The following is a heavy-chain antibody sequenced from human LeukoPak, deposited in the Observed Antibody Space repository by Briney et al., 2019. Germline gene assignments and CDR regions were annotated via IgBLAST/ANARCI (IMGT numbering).Heavy chain of an antibody. CDR3: ARDDSSGSPLDY. J-gene: IGHJ4*02. V-gene: IGHV4-39*01. D-gene: IGHD3-22*01. CDR2: IYYSGST. CDR1: GGSISSSSYY. Sequence: SETLSLTCTVSGGSISSSSYYWGWIRQPPGKGLEWIGSIYYSGSTYYNPSLKSRVPISVDTSKNQFSLKLSSVTAADTAVYYCARDDSSGSPLDYWGQGTLVTVSS.